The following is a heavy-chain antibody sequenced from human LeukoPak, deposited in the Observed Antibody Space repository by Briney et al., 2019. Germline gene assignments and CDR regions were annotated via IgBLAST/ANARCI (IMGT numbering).Heavy chain of an antibody. V-gene: IGHV3-30*02. D-gene: IGHD1-1*01. CDR2: IRHDGSYQ. CDR3: ASGRDEFPFDY. Sequence: PGGSLRLSCAASRFTFSSYGMHWVRQTPGKGLEWVAFIRHDGSYQQYADSVKGRFTVSRDNSKDTVYLQMNSLRTEDTAVYYCASGRDEFPFDYWGQGTLVTVSS. CDR1: RFTFSSYG. J-gene: IGHJ4*02.